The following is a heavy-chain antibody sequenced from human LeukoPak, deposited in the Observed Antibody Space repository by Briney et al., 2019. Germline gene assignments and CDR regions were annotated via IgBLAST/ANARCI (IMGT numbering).Heavy chain of an antibody. CDR1: GGSISSGGYS. J-gene: IGHJ5*02. Sequence: SQTLSLTCAVSGGSISSGGYSWSWIRQPPGKGLEWIGYMYHGGRTYYSPSLEGRVTISVDRSKNQLSLKVTSVTAADTAVYYCASTNDFGDYMGAWGQGILVTVSS. CDR3: ASTNDFGDYMGA. D-gene: IGHD4-17*01. CDR2: MYHGGRT. V-gene: IGHV4-30-2*01.